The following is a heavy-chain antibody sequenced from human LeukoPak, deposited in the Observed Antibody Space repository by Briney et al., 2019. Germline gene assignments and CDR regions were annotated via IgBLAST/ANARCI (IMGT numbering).Heavy chain of an antibody. CDR2: IYHSGST. D-gene: IGHD6-6*01. V-gene: IGHV4-34*01. Sequence: KASETLSLTCAVYGGSFSGYYWSWIRQPPGKGLEWIGSIYHSGSTYYNPSLKSRVTISVDTSKNQFSLKLSSVTAADTAVYYCATKSIAARSVAGWFDPWGQGTLVTVSS. CDR1: GGSFSGYY. CDR3: ATKSIAARSVAGWFDP. J-gene: IGHJ5*02.